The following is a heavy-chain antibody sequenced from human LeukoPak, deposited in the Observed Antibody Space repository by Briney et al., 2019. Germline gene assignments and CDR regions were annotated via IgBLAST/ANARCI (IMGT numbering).Heavy chain of an antibody. D-gene: IGHD3-10*01. J-gene: IGHJ4*02. Sequence: SETLSLTCAVYGGSFSGYYWGWIRQPPGKGLEWIGSIYYSGSTYYNPSLKSRVTISVDTSKNQFSLKLSSVTAADTAVYYCAGINYYGSGSYYNVRYYFDYWGQGTLVTVSS. CDR2: IYYSGST. CDR1: GGSFSGYY. V-gene: IGHV4-39*01. CDR3: AGINYYGSGSYYNVRYYFDY.